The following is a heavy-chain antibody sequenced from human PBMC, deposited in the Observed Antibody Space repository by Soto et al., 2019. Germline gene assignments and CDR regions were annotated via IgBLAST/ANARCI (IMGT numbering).Heavy chain of an antibody. Sequence: GGSLRLSCAASGFTFDDDAMHWVRQAPGKGLEWVSGISWNSGSIGYADSVKGRFTISRDNAKNSLYLQMNSLRPEDPALYYCAKDRTYSGYGGYMAVWGKGTTVTVSS. J-gene: IGHJ6*03. D-gene: IGHD5-12*01. CDR2: ISWNSGSI. CDR3: AKDRTYSGYGGYMAV. CDR1: GFTFDDDA. V-gene: IGHV3-9*01.